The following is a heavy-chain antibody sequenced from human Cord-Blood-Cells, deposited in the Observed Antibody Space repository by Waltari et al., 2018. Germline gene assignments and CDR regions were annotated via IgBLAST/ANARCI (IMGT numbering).Heavy chain of an antibody. CDR2: IIPIFGTA. CDR3: ARFYYDSSGYSDY. J-gene: IGHJ4*02. D-gene: IGHD3-22*01. Sequence: QVQLVQSGAEVKKPGSSVKVSCKASGGPFSSHAISWVRQAPGQGLEWMGGIIPIFGTANYAQKFQGRVTITADESTSTAYMELSSLRSEDTAVYYCARFYYDSSGYSDYWGQGTLVTVSS. CDR1: GGPFSSHA. V-gene: IGHV1-69*01.